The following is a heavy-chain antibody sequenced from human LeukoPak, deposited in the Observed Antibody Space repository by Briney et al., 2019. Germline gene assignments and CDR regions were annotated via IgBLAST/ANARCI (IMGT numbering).Heavy chain of an antibody. Sequence: GGSLRLSCAASGFTFSSYSMNWVRQAPGKGLEWVSSISTSSTYIYYADSVKGRFTISRDNAKNSLYLQMNSLRAEDTAVYYCARAAYNAADYWGQGTLVTVSS. V-gene: IGHV3-21*01. CDR1: GFTFSSYS. D-gene: IGHD5-24*01. CDR3: ARAAYNAADY. J-gene: IGHJ4*02. CDR2: ISTSSTYI.